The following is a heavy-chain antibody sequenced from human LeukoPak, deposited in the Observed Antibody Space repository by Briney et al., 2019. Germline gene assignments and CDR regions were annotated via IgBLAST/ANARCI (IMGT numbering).Heavy chain of an antibody. V-gene: IGHV6-1*01. D-gene: IGHD6-19*01. CDR2: TYYRSTWYN. J-gene: IGHJ5*02. CDR3: ARDDANSGVVGSWFDP. Sequence: SQTLSLTCAISGDSVSSNSVTWNWIRQSPSRGLEWLGRTYYRSTWYNDYAVSVRGRITINPDTSRNQFSLQLNSVTPEDTAVYYCARDDANSGVVGSWFDPWGQGTLVTVSS. CDR1: GDSVSSNSVT.